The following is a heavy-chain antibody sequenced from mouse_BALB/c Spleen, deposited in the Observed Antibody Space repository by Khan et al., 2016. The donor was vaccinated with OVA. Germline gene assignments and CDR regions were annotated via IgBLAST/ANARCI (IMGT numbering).Heavy chain of an antibody. Sequence: QVQLKESGPGLVAPSQSLSITCTVSGFSLTSYGVHWVRQPPGKGLEWLGAIWAGGSTNYNSALMSRPSISKDNSKSQIFLKMNNLQTEDTAIYYCAGEVYYGNLYYFDYWGQGTTLTVSS. V-gene: IGHV2-9*02. CDR2: IWAGGST. CDR1: GFSLTSYG. CDR3: AGEVYYGNLYYFDY. J-gene: IGHJ2*01. D-gene: IGHD2-1*01.